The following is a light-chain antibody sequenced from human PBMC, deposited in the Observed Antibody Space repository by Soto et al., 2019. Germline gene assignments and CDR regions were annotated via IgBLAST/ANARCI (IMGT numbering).Light chain of an antibody. CDR3: QQYDHLPIT. CDR2: DAS. V-gene: IGKV3-11*01. Sequence: ESVLTQSPATLSLSPGERATLSCRASQSVSSSLAWYQQKPGQAPRLLIYDASNRATGIPARFSGSGSGTDFTFTISSLQPEDFATYHCQQYDHLPITFGQGTRLEIK. J-gene: IGKJ5*01. CDR1: QSVSSS.